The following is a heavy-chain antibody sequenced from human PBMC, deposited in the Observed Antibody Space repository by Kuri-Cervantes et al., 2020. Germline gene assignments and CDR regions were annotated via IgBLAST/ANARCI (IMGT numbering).Heavy chain of an antibody. CDR2: IYSGGST. CDR3: ARLGAGYGSGSYDY. V-gene: IGHV3-53*01. CDR1: GFTVSSNY. Sequence: GGSLRLSCAASGFTVSSNYMSWVRQAPGKGLEWVSVIYSGGSTYYADSVKGRFTISRDNSKNTLYLQMNSLRAEDTAVYYCARLGAGYGSGSYDYWGQGTLVTVSS. J-gene: IGHJ4*02. D-gene: IGHD3-10*01.